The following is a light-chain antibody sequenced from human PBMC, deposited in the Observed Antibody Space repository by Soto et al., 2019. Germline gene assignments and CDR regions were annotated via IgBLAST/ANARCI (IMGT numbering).Light chain of an antibody. CDR1: QSVDNN. Sequence: EIVMTQSPVTLSASPGESATLSCRASQSVDNNVAWYQQKPGQAPRLLIVGSFARATGIPARFSGSGSGSEFTLTISGLQSEDFAVYYCQQYNDRPPITFDQGTRLEIK. J-gene: IGKJ5*01. CDR2: GSF. V-gene: IGKV3-15*01. CDR3: QQYNDRPPIT.